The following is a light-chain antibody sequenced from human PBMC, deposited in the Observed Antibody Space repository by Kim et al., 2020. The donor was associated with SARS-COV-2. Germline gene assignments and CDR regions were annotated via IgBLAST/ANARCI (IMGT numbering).Light chain of an antibody. CDR1: QNVLYSSNNKNY. Sequence: RATINCKSSQNVLYSSNNKNYLAWYQQKPGQPPKLLIYWASTRESGVPDRFSGSGSGTDFTLTISSLQAEDVAVYYCQQYYGAPYTFGQGTKLEI. J-gene: IGKJ2*01. V-gene: IGKV4-1*01. CDR2: WAS. CDR3: QQYYGAPYT.